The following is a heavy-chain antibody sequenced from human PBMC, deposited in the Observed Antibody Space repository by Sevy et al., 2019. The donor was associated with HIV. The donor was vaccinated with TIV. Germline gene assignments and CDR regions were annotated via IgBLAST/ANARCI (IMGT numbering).Heavy chain of an antibody. V-gene: IGHV3-20*04. CDR3: ASQLGRDYYYYGMDV. CDR2: INWNGGST. J-gene: IGHJ6*02. CDR1: GFTFDDYG. D-gene: IGHD7-27*01. Sequence: GGSLRLSCAASGFTFDDYGMSWVRQAPGKGLEWVSGINWNGGSTGYVDSVKGRFTISRDNAKNSLYLQMNSLRAEDTALYYCASQLGRDYYYYGMDVWGQGTTVTVSS.